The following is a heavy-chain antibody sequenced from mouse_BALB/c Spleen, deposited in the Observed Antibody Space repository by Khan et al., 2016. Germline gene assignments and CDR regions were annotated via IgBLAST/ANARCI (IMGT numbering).Heavy chain of an antibody. J-gene: IGHJ3*01. CDR1: GYTFTSYN. V-gene: IGHV1-12*01. CDR2: IYPGNGDT. CDR3: AGDYRYEFAY. D-gene: IGHD2-14*01. Sequence: QVQLQQPGAELVKPGASVKMSCKASGYTFTSYNMHWVKQTPGQGLEWIGAIYPGNGDTSYNQKFKGKATLTADKSSSTAYMQLSSLTSEDSAVXYCAGDYRYEFAYWGQGTLVTVSA.